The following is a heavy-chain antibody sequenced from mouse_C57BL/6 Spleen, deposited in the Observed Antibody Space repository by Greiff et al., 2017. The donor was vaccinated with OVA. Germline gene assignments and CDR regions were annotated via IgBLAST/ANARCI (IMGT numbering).Heavy chain of an antibody. D-gene: IGHD1-1*01. Sequence: VQLQQPGAELVKPGASVKMSCKASGYTFTSYWITWVKQRPGQGLEWIGDLYPGSGSTNYNEKFKSKATLTVDTSSSTAYMQLSSLTSEDSAVYYCARERDYYGSSPFAYWGQGTLVTVSA. V-gene: IGHV1-55*01. J-gene: IGHJ3*01. CDR3: ARERDYYGSSPFAY. CDR2: LYPGSGST. CDR1: GYTFTSYW.